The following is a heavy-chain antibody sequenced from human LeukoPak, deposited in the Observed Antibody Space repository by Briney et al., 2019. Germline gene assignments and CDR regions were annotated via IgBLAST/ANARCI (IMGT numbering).Heavy chain of an antibody. J-gene: IGHJ6*03. CDR2: IYHSGST. V-gene: IGHV4-30-2*01. CDR1: GGSISSGGYY. D-gene: IGHD6-6*01. Sequence: PSETLSLTCTVSGGSISSGGYYWSWIRQPPGKGLEWIGYIYHSGSTYYNPSLKSRVTISVDRSKNQFSLKLSSVTAADTAVYYCARDGIAAHADYYYYYMDVWGKGTTVTVSS. CDR3: ARDGIAAHADYYYYYMDV.